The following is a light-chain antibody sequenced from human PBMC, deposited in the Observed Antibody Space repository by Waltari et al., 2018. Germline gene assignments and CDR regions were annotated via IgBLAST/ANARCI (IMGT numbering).Light chain of an antibody. V-gene: IGKV3-20*01. J-gene: IGKJ2*01. Sequence: IVSPQSPGTLSLSPGERATLSCRVRQSVDGSYLAWYQQKPGQAPRLLIYNASNRATGIPDRFSGSGSGTDFSLTISRVEAEDFAVYYCQQDGTSPSTFGQGTKLEIK. CDR3: QQDGTSPST. CDR1: QSVDGSY. CDR2: NAS.